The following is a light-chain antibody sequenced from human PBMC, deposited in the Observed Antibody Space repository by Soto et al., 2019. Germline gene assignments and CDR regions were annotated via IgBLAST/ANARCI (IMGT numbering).Light chain of an antibody. Sequence: EIVMTQSPATLSVSPGERATLSCRASQSVSSNLAWYQQKPGQAPRLLIYGASTRATGIPSRFSGSGSGTEFTLTISSLQSEDFAVYYCQQYNNWQNTFGQGT. CDR3: QQYNNWQNT. J-gene: IGKJ2*01. V-gene: IGKV3-15*01. CDR2: GAS. CDR1: QSVSSN.